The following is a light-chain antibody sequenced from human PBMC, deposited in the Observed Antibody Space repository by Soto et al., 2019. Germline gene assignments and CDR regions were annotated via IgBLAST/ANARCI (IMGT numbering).Light chain of an antibody. CDR3: QVWYSSTDLYV. Sequence: SYELTQPPSVSVAPGQTARITCGGNNIGSESVHWYQQRPDQAPVLVVYDDSDRPSGIPERFSGSNSANTATLTISRVEAGDEADYYCQVWYSSTDLYVFGSGTKV. CDR1: NIGSES. V-gene: IGLV3-21*02. CDR2: DDS. J-gene: IGLJ1*01.